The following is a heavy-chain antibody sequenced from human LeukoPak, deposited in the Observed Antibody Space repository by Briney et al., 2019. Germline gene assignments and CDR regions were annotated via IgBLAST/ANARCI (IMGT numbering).Heavy chain of an antibody. CDR3: ARGAPNAFDI. CDR1: VGTSSSYA. V-gene: IGHV1-69*05. Sequence: ASVKVSCKASVGTSSSYAISWVRQAPGQGREWMGSIIPIFGTANYAQKFQGRVTNTTDESTSTAYMELSSLRSEDTAVYYCARGAPNAFDIWGQGTMVTVSS. J-gene: IGHJ3*02. CDR2: IIPIFGTA.